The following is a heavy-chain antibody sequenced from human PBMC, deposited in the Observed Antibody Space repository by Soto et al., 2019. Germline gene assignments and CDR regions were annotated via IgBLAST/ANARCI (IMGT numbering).Heavy chain of an antibody. CDR3: ARYWGSNANFDY. D-gene: IGHD7-27*01. Sequence: NPGGSLRLSCAASGFTFSTYSMNWVRQAPGKGLEWVSSISSSSNYIYYADSLKGRFTISRDNAKNSLYPQMNSLRAEDTAVYYCARYWGSNANFDYWGQGTLVTVSS. J-gene: IGHJ4*02. CDR2: ISSSSNYI. V-gene: IGHV3-21*01. CDR1: GFTFSTYS.